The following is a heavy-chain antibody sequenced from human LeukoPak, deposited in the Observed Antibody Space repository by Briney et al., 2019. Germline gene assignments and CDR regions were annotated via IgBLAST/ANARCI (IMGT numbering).Heavy chain of an antibody. V-gene: IGHV1-18*01. CDR1: GYAFTSYG. Sequence: APVKVSCKATGYAFTSYGISWVRQAPGQGLEWMGWISAYNGNTNYAQKLQGRVTMTTDTSTSTAYMELRSLRSDDTAVYYCARSGQQLVLGYYYYGMDVWGQGTTVTVSS. J-gene: IGHJ6*02. D-gene: IGHD6-13*01. CDR3: ARSGQQLVLGYYYYGMDV. CDR2: ISAYNGNT.